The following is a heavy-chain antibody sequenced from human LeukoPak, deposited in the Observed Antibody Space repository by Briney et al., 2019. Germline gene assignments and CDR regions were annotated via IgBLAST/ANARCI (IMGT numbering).Heavy chain of an antibody. D-gene: IGHD1-26*01. CDR1: GYTLTELS. Sequence: ASVKVSCKVSGYTLTELSMHWVRQAPGKGLEWMGGFDPEDGETIYAQKFQGRVTMTRDTSTSTVYMELSSLRSEDTAVYYCARGGVGATARVDYWGQGTLVTVSS. J-gene: IGHJ4*02. CDR2: FDPEDGET. V-gene: IGHV1-24*01. CDR3: ARGGVGATARVDY.